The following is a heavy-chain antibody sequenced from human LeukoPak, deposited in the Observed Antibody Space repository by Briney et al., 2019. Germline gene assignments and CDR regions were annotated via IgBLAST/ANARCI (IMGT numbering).Heavy chain of an antibody. CDR3: ARELGYCTTTTCLYGFDY. Sequence: PGGSLTLSCAASGFTFSDYSMNWVRQAPGKGLEGVSHISYSSTTVYYADSVKGRFTISRDNAKNSLYLQMNNLRDEDSAVYYCARELGYCTTTTCLYGFDYWGQGTLVTVSS. V-gene: IGHV3-48*02. CDR2: ISYSSTTV. J-gene: IGHJ4*02. CDR1: GFTFSDYS. D-gene: IGHD2-2*01.